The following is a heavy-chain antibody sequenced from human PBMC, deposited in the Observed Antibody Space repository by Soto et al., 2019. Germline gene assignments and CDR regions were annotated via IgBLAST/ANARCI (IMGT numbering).Heavy chain of an antibody. D-gene: IGHD6-25*01. Sequence: VGSLRLSCAASGFTFSSYSMNWVRQAPGKGLEWVSSISSSSSYIYYADSVKGRFTISRDNAKNSLYLQMNSLRAEDTAVYYCEGFSRSAGPTLDYWGQGTLVTVSS. CDR1: GFTFSSYS. CDR3: EGFSRSAGPTLDY. CDR2: ISSSSSYI. V-gene: IGHV3-21*01. J-gene: IGHJ4*02.